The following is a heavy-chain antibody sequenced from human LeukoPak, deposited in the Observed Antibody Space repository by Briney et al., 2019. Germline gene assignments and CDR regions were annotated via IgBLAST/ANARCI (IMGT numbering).Heavy chain of an antibody. CDR3: VSRYRSGGSCYTFDY. V-gene: IGHV3-23*01. CDR2: ISGSGGST. J-gene: IGHJ4*02. CDR1: GFTFSSYA. Sequence: QPGGSLRLSCAASGFTFSSYAMSWVRQAPGKGLEWVSAISGSGGSTYYADSVKGRFTISRDNSKNTLYLQMNSLRAEDTAVYYCVSRYRSGGSCYTFDYRGQGTLVTVSS. D-gene: IGHD2-15*01.